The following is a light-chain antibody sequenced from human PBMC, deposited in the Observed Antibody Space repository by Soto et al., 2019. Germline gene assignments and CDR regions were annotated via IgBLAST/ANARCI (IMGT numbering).Light chain of an antibody. V-gene: IGLV1-40*01. Sequence: QHVLTQPPSVSEAPGQRVTISCTGSSSNIGAGYEAHWYQQVPGTAPKLLIYENNNRPSGVPDRFSGSKSGTSASLAITGLQAEDEAEYYCQSYDSSLSGYVFGTGTKVTVL. J-gene: IGLJ1*01. CDR2: ENN. CDR3: QSYDSSLSGYV. CDR1: SSNIGAGYE.